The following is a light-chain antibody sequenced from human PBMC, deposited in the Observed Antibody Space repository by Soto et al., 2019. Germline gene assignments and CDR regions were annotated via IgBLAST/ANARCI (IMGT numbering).Light chain of an antibody. Sequence: EIVLTQSPGTLSLSPGERATLSCRASQSVSSSFLAWYQQKPGQPPRLLIYGASSRATAIADRFSGSGSGTDLTLTISRLEPDDFAVYYCQQYGRSPGLFTFGPGTKVDLK. CDR2: GAS. CDR3: QQYGRSPGLFT. J-gene: IGKJ3*01. CDR1: QSVSSSF. V-gene: IGKV3-20*01.